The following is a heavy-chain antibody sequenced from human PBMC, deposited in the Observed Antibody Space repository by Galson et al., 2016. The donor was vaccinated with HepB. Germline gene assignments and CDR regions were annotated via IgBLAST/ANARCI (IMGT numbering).Heavy chain of an antibody. V-gene: IGHV3-48*01. CDR3: ARGGLSPDI. J-gene: IGHJ3*02. Sequence: SLRLSCAASGFTFRNYTINWVRQAPGKGLEWVSSISFSSTNIHYAGSVKGRFTISRDNAKNSLYLQMNSLRPEDTAVYYCARGGLSPDIWGQGTVVTVSS. CDR2: ISFSSTNI. D-gene: IGHD4/OR15-4a*01. CDR1: GFTFRNYT.